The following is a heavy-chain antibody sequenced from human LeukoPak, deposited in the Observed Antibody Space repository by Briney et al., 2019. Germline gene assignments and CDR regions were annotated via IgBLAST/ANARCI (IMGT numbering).Heavy chain of an antibody. Sequence: ASVKVSCTVSGSSLSELSLYWVRQAPGKGLEWMGGFDVIDSETFYAQKFQGRVTMTEDSSTVTAYMELRSLTSDDTALYYCAAGRPYSLLDYWGQGTLVTVSS. V-gene: IGHV1-24*01. J-gene: IGHJ4*02. CDR2: FDVIDSET. CDR3: AAGRPYSLLDY. CDR1: GSSLSELS. D-gene: IGHD5-18*01.